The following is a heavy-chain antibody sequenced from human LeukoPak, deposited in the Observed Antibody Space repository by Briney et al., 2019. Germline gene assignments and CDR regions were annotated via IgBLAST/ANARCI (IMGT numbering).Heavy chain of an antibody. CDR1: GGTFSSYA. J-gene: IGHJ3*02. CDR2: IIPIFGTA. CDR3: ARDWRPDAFDI. D-gene: IGHD6-6*01. V-gene: IGHV1-69*13. Sequence: ASVKVSCKASGGTFSSYAISWVRQAPGQGLEWMGGIIPIFGTANYAQKFQGRVTITADESTSTDYMELSSLRSEDTAVYYCARDWRPDAFDIWGQGTMVTVSS.